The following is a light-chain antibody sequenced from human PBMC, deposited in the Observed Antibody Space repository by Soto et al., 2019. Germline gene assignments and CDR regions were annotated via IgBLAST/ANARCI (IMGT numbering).Light chain of an antibody. CDR3: QQYDNLPRLT. CDR2: GAS. V-gene: IGKV1-33*01. J-gene: IGKJ4*01. CDR1: QDISSY. Sequence: DIQMTQSPSSLSASVGDRVTITCQASQDISSYLNRYQQKPGKAPELLIYGASNLETGVPPRFSGSGSGTDFTFTISSLQPEDIATYYCQQYDNLPRLTCGGWTKVEIK.